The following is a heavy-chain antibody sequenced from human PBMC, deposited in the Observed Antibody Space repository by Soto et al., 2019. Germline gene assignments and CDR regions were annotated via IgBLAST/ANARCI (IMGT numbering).Heavy chain of an antibody. J-gene: IGHJ4*02. CDR2: ISSSSSYI. CDR1: GFTFSSYL. Sequence: EVQLVESGGGLVKPGGSLRRSCAASGFTFSSYLLNWFRQAPGKGLEWVSSISSSSSYIYYADSVKGRFTISRDNAKNSRNLHMNRLRAEDTDGYYCARDREIPDLLYSSVLNALGYWGQGTLVTVSS. D-gene: IGHD6-19*01. V-gene: IGHV3-21*01. CDR3: ARDREIPDLLYSSVLNALGY.